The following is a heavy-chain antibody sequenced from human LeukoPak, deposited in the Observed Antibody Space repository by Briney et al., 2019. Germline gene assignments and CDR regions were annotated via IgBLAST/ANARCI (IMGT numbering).Heavy chain of an antibody. CDR3: TTAPAAYTFDY. CDR2: IKSKTDGGTT. V-gene: IGHV3-15*01. D-gene: IGHD2-2*01. J-gene: IGHJ4*02. Sequence: GGSLRLCCAASGFTFTNAWMSWVRQAPGKGLEWVGRIKSKTDGGTTEYAAPVKGRFSISRDDSENTLYLQMNSLKTEDTAVYYCTTAPAAYTFDYWGQGTLVTVSS. CDR1: GFTFTNAW.